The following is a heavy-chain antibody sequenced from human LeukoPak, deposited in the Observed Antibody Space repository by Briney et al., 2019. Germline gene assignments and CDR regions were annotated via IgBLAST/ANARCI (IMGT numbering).Heavy chain of an antibody. CDR1: GDSISTYY. J-gene: IGHJ4*02. D-gene: IGHD1-26*01. Sequence: SETLSLTCSFSGDSISTYYWSWIRQTPGKGLEWIGHIYSSGNTDYNSSLKSRVTISVDTSKSQFSLRLSSVTATDTAVYYCARLRWQLVGPYFDYWGQGILVTVSS. V-gene: IGHV4-59*01. CDR3: ARLRWQLVGPYFDY. CDR2: IYSSGNT.